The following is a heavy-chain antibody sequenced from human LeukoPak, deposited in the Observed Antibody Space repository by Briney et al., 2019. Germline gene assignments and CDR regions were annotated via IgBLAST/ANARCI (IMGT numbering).Heavy chain of an antibody. J-gene: IGHJ4*02. D-gene: IGHD6-19*01. CDR2: IGGSGDKT. CDR1: GFTFNRNA. CDR3: VRRGNASSGWGDHDY. Sequence: GGSLRLSCAASGFTFNRNAISWVRQAPGKGLEWVSTIGGSGDKTFYADSVKGRFTTSRDNSKNMLHLQMSSLTGEDTALYYCVRRGNASSGWGDHDYWGQGALVTVSS. V-gene: IGHV3-23*01.